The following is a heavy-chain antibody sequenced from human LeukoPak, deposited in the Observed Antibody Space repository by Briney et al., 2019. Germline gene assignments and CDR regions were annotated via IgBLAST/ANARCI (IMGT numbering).Heavy chain of an antibody. CDR1: GFTFSSYA. J-gene: IGHJ6*02. CDR3: ARDGGGDIVATITGMDV. Sequence: GRSLRLSCAASGFTFSSYAMHWVRQAPGKGLEWVAVISYDGSNKYYADSVKGRFTISRDNSKNTLYLQMNSLRAEDTAVYYCARDGGGDIVATITGMDVWGQGATVTVSS. D-gene: IGHD5-12*01. CDR2: ISYDGSNK. V-gene: IGHV3-30*04.